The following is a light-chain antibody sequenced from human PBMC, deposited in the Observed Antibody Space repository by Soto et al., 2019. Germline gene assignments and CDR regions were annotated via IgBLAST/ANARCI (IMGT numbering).Light chain of an antibody. Sequence: EIVMTQSPATLSVSPGERATLSCRASQSVSSNLVWYQQKPGQAPRLLIYGASTRATGIPARFSGSGSGTEFTLTISSLQSEDFAVYYCQQYNEWPRTFGHGTKVEIK. CDR2: GAS. CDR3: QQYNEWPRT. J-gene: IGKJ1*01. V-gene: IGKV3-15*01. CDR1: QSVSSN.